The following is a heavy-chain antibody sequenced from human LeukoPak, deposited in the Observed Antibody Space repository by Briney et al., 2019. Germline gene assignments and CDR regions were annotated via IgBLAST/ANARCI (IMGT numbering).Heavy chain of an antibody. CDR2: ISSSSSTI. D-gene: IGHD6-13*01. CDR3: AKDERSSSWILDAFDI. J-gene: IGHJ3*02. Sequence: GGSLRLSCAASGFTFSSYSMNWVRQAPGKGLEWVSYISSSSSTIYYADSVKGRFTISRDNSKNTLYLQMNSLRAEDTAVYYCAKDERSSSWILDAFDIWGQGTMVTVSS. CDR1: GFTFSSYS. V-gene: IGHV3-48*01.